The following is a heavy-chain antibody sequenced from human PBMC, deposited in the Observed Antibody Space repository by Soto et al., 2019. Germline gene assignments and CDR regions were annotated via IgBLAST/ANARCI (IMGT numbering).Heavy chain of an antibody. D-gene: IGHD3-10*01. CDR3: AKVRASYYYGSGSYGV. CDR1: GFTFSSYA. Sequence: EVQLLESGGGLVQPGGSLRLSCAASGFTFSSYAMSWVRQAPGRGLEWVSTISGSGGNTYYADSVKGRFTISRDNSKNTLYLQMNSLRAEDTAVYDCAKVRASYYYGSGSYGVWGQGTLVTVSS. J-gene: IGHJ4*02. CDR2: ISGSGGNT. V-gene: IGHV3-23*01.